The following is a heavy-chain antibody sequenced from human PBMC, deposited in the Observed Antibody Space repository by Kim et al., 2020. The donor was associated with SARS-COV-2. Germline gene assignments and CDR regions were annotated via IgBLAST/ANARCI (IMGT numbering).Heavy chain of an antibody. CDR2: MYYSGST. CDR1: GGSISSSDYY. V-gene: IGHV4-39*01. D-gene: IGHD3-22*01. Sequence: SETLSLTCTVSGGSISSSDYYWGWIRQPPGRGLEWIGSMYYSGSTYYNPSLKSRVSISVDTSKSQFSLNLTSVTAADTAVYYCASEVVVVTPYFFDYWG. CDR3: ASEVVVVTPYFFDY. J-gene: IGHJ4*01.